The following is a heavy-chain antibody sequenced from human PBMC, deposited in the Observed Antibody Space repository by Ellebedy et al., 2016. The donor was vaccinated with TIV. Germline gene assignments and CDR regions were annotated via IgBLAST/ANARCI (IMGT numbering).Heavy chain of an antibody. D-gene: IGHD5-24*01. V-gene: IGHV3-13*01. CDR1: GFTFSSHD. CDR2: ITSAGDT. CDR3: ARATSDFDY. J-gene: IGHJ4*02. Sequence: GESLKISCAASGFTFSSHDMHWVRQPTGKGLEWVSGITSAGDTYYLGSVKGRFIISRDSAKNSLYLQMNSLRAEDTAVYYCARATSDFDYWGQGALATVSS.